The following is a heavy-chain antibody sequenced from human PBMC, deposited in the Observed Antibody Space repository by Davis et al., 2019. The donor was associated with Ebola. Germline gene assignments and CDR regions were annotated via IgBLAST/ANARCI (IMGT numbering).Heavy chain of an antibody. V-gene: IGHV4-59*12. CDR1: GGSISSYY. J-gene: IGHJ4*02. CDR3: AGGPPRYGSGTSY. D-gene: IGHD3-10*01. CDR2: IYYSGST. Sequence: GSLRLSCTASGGSISSYYWSWIRQPPGKGLEWIGYIYYSGSTNYNPSLKSRVTISVDTSKNQSSLKLSSVTAADTAVYYCAGGPPRYGSGTSYWGQGTLVTVSS.